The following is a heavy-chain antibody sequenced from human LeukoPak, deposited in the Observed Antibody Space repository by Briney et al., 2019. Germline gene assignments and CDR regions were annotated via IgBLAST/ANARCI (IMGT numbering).Heavy chain of an antibody. CDR3: ARSIAVAGFDP. CDR1: GGSFSGYY. J-gene: IGHJ5*02. V-gene: IGHV4-34*01. D-gene: IGHD6-19*01. Sequence: SETLSLTCAVYGGSFSGYYWSWLRQPPGKGLEWIGEINHSGSTNYNPSLKSRVTISVDTSKNQFSLKLSSVTAADTAVYYCARSIAVAGFDPWGQGTLVTVSS. CDR2: INHSGST.